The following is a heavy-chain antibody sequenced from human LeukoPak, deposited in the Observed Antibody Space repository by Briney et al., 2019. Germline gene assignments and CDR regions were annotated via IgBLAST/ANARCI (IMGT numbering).Heavy chain of an antibody. Sequence: ASVKESCKASGYTFTAYYIHWVRQAPGQGLEWMGWINPNGGGTNYAQKFQGRVAMTRDTASNTAYMELNRLRSDDTADYYCARGRPSTRSWYFYWGQGTLVTVSS. CDR2: INPNGGGT. V-gene: IGHV1-2*02. CDR1: GYTFTAYY. CDR3: ARGRPSTRSWYFY. J-gene: IGHJ4*02. D-gene: IGHD3-3*01.